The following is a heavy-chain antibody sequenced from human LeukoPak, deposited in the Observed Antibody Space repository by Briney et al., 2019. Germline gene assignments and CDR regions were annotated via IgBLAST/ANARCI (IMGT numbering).Heavy chain of an antibody. J-gene: IGHJ3*02. D-gene: IGHD1-26*01. CDR2: ISSSSSYI. CDR1: GFTFSSYS. Sequence: GGSLRLSCAASGFTFSSYSMNWVRQAPGKGLEWVSSISSSSSYIYYADSVRGRFTISRDNAKNSLYLQMNSLRAEDTAVYYCARGQGEWELPPNAFDIWGQGTMVTVSS. CDR3: ARGQGEWELPPNAFDI. V-gene: IGHV3-21*01.